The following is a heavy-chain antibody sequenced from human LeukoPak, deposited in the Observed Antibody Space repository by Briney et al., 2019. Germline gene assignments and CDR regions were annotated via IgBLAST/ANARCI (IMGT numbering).Heavy chain of an antibody. D-gene: IGHD2-8*01. CDR1: GFTFSSYA. CDR3: VRETVLLMVYEAFDP. J-gene: IGHJ5*02. Sequence: GGSLRLSCAASGFTFSSYAMSWVRQAPGKGLEWVAYIGTSGNATYYADSVRGRFTISRDNAKSSLYLQLNSLRVEDTAVYYCVRETVLLMVYEAFDPWGQGTLVTVSS. V-gene: IGHV3-48*01. CDR2: IGTSGNAT.